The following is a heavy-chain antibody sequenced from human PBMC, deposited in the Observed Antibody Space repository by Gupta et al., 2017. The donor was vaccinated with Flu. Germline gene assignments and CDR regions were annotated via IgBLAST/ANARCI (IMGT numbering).Heavy chain of an antibody. Sequence: QVKLVESGGGVVQPGRSLRLSCAASGFTFSSYGMHWVRQAPGKGLELVAVIWYDGSNKYYADSVKGRFTISRDNSKNTRYLQMNSLRAEDTAGYYCATRYDSSGYYFWYYYYGMDVWGQGTTVTVSS. V-gene: IGHV3-33*01. CDR2: IWYDGSNK. J-gene: IGHJ6*02. CDR1: GFTFSSYG. CDR3: ATRYDSSGYYFWYYYYGMDV. D-gene: IGHD3-22*01.